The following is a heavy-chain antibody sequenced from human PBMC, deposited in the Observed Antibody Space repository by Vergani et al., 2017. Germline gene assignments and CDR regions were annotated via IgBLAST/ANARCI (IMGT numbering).Heavy chain of an antibody. Sequence: EVQLVQSGAEVKKPGESLKISCKGSGYSFTSYWIGWVRQMPEKGLEWMGIIYPDDSDTRYSPSFQGQVTISADKSISTAYLQWSSLKASDTAIYYCASGKYYSDSTSHFRGRYFDVWGRGTLVTVPS. J-gene: IGHJ2*01. CDR3: ASGKYYSDSTSHFRGRYFDV. CDR1: GYSFTSYW. V-gene: IGHV5-51*01. D-gene: IGHD3-16*01. CDR2: IYPDDSDT.